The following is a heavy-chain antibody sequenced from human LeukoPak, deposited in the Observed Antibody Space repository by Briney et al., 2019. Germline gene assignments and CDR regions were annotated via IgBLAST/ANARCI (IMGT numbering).Heavy chain of an antibody. J-gene: IGHJ4*02. CDR3: ARAPHFFDTSGSRYYFDY. CDR2: IYFTGST. CDR1: GGSISSYY. Sequence: SETLSLTCTVSGGSISSYYWSWVRQPPGKGLEWIGYIYFTGSTNYNPSLTSRVTISVDTSKNQFSLILRSVTAADTAVYYCARAPHFFDTSGSRYYFDYWGQGALVTVSS. D-gene: IGHD3-22*01. V-gene: IGHV4-59*12.